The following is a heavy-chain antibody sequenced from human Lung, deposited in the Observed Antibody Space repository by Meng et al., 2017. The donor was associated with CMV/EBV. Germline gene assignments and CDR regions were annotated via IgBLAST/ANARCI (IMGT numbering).Heavy chain of an antibody. J-gene: IGHJ6*02. D-gene: IGHD2/OR15-2a*01. CDR2: IYYSGST. V-gene: IGHV4-39*07. CDR1: GGSISSSSYY. Sequence: SETLSLXXTVSGGSISSSSYYWGWIRQPPGKGLEWIGSIYYSGSTYYNPSLKSRVTISVDTSKNQFSLKLSSVTAADTAVYYCARGVIASNYYYYGMDFWGQGTXVTVSS. CDR3: ARGVIASNYYYYGMDF.